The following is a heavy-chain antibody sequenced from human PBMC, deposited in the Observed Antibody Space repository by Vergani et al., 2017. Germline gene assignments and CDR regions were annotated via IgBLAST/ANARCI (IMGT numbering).Heavy chain of an antibody. CDR3: ARDFGGEWYFDL. V-gene: IGHV4-59*01. J-gene: IGHJ2*01. CDR1: GASIDSFY. Sequence: VLLQEPGPGLVKPSETLSLKCSASGASIDSFYWSWLRQSPGKGLEWIGYVFRYGNVNYNPSFNFRPAIDTSNNLLSFRLSSVTAAETAVYYCARDFGGEWYFDLRGRGTFVTVP. D-gene: IGHD2-15*01. CDR2: VFRYGNV.